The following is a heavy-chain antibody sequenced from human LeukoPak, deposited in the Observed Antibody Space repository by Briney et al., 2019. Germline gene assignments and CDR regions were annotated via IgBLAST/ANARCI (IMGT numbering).Heavy chain of an antibody. CDR1: GGSFIGYY. CDR3: ARVLRTYCSSTSCYVLPYYYYGMDV. V-gene: IGHV4-34*01. CDR2: INHSGST. D-gene: IGHD2-2*01. J-gene: IGHJ6*02. Sequence: SETLSLTCAVYGGSFIGYYWSWIRQPPGKGLEWIGEINHSGSTNYNPSLKSRVTISVDTSKNQFSLKLSSVTAADTAVYYCARVLRTYCSSTSCYVLPYYYYGMDVWGQGTTVTVSS.